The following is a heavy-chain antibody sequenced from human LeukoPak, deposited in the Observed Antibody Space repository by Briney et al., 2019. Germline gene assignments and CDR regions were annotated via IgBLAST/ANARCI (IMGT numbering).Heavy chain of an antibody. CDR3: ARDVNYDGIDY. D-gene: IGHD1-7*01. CDR2: INAGNGNT. Sequence: ASVEVSYKASGYTFTSYAMHWVRQAPGQRLEWMGWINAGNGNTKYSQKFQGRVTITRDTSASTAYMELSSLRSEDTAVYYCARDVNYDGIDYWGQGTLVTVSS. CDR1: GYTFTSYA. J-gene: IGHJ4*02. V-gene: IGHV1-3*01.